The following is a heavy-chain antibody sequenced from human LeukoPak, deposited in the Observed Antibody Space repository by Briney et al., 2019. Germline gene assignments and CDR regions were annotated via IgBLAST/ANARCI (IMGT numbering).Heavy chain of an antibody. J-gene: IGHJ4*02. D-gene: IGHD2-2*01. CDR2: IYYNGRT. Sequence: PSETLSLTCTASGGSIRSSRYYWGWIRQPPGKGLEWIATIYYNGRTFYNPSLMGRVTISLDSSKNQFSLRLNSVAAADTAIYYRACRVNIVLLPSPLPDSWGQGTLVTVSS. CDR1: GGSIRSSRYY. V-gene: IGHV4-39*01. CDR3: ACRVNIVLLPSPLPDS.